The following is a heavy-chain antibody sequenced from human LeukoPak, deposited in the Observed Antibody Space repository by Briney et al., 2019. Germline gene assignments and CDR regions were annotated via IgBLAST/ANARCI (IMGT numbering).Heavy chain of an antibody. D-gene: IGHD5-18*01. CDR3: ARDRGYSYGSFYYYYYGMDV. J-gene: IGHJ6*02. V-gene: IGHV3-7*01. Sequence: TGGSLRLSCAASGFTFSSYWMSWVRQAPGKGLEWVANIKQDGSEKYYVDSVKGRFTISRDNAKNSLYLQMNSLRAEDTAVYYCARDRGYSYGSFYYYYYGMDVWGQGTTVTVSS. CDR2: IKQDGSEK. CDR1: GFTFSSYW.